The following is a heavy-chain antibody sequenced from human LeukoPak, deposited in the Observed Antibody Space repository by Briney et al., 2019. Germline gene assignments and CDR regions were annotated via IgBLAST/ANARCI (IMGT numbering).Heavy chain of an antibody. Sequence: ASVKVSCKASGDTFSTYAINWIRQAPGQGLEWMGWINPNSGGTNYAQKFQGRVTMTRDTSISTAYMELSRLRSDDTAVYYCAREGGDSEFDPWGQGTLVTVSS. D-gene: IGHD3-16*01. V-gene: IGHV1-2*02. J-gene: IGHJ5*02. CDR2: INPNSGGT. CDR3: AREGGDSEFDP. CDR1: GDTFSTYA.